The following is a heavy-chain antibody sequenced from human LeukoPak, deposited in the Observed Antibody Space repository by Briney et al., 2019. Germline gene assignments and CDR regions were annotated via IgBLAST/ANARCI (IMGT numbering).Heavy chain of an antibody. Sequence: PSETLSLTCTVSGYSISTGYYWDWIRQPPGKGLEWIGTFYHGGSTYYNPSLKSRVTISLDTSKNQLSLKLSSVTAADTAVYYCARESNYHGSGTGWFDPWGQGTLVTVSS. V-gene: IGHV4-38-2*02. CDR1: GYSISTGYY. J-gene: IGHJ5*02. CDR3: ARESNYHGSGTGWFDP. D-gene: IGHD3-10*01. CDR2: FYHGGST.